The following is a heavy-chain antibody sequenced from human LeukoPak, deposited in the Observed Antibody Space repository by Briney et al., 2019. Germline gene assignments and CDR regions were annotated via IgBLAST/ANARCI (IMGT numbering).Heavy chain of an antibody. V-gene: IGHV4-59*01. CDR3: ARGASSGYYDSSGSGTLDP. CDR2: IYYSGST. D-gene: IGHD3-22*01. J-gene: IGHJ5*02. CDR1: GGSISSYY. Sequence: SETLSLTCTVSGGSISSYYWSWIRQPPGKGLEWIGYIYYSGSTNYNPSLKSRVTISVDTSKNQFSLKLSSVTAADTAMYYCARGASSGYYDSSGSGTLDPWGQGTLVTVSS.